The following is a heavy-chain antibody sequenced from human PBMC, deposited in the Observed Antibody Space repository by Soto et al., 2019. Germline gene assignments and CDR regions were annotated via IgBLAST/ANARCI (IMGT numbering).Heavy chain of an antibody. D-gene: IGHD3-22*01. J-gene: IGHJ5*02. V-gene: IGHV1-2*04. CDR1: GYTFTGYY. CDR3: ARGIVAIPNWFDP. Sequence: ASVKVSCKASGYTFTGYYMHWVRQAPGQGLEWMGWINPNSGGTNYAQKFQGWVTMTRDTSISTAYMELSRLRSDDTAVYYCARGIVAIPNWFDPWGKGTLVTASS. CDR2: INPNSGGT.